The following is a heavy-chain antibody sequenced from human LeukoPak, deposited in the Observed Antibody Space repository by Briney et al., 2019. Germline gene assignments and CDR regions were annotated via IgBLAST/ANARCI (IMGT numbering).Heavy chain of an antibody. CDR3: ARDRHGDLGYYYYGMDV. CDR1: GGSLTTYH. CDR2: IYYSGST. J-gene: IGHJ6*02. Sequence: SETLSLTCTVSGGSLTTYHWSWIRQPPGKGLEWIGYIYYSGSTNYNPSLKSRVTISVDTSKNQFSLKLSSVTAADTAVYYCARDRHGDLGYYYYGMDVWGQGTTVTVSS. D-gene: IGHD4-17*01. V-gene: IGHV4-59*01.